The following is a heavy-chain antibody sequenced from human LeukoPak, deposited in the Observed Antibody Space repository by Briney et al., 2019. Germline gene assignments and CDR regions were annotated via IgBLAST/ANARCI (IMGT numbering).Heavy chain of an antibody. CDR3: AREDSIAVAGTGLLGY. D-gene: IGHD6-19*01. Sequence: GGSLRLSCAASGFTFSSYSMNWVRQAPGKGLEWVASVKKDASEMYYVDSVKGRFTISRDNAKNSLYLQMSSLRSEDTAVYYCAREDSIAVAGTGLLGYWGQGTLVTVSS. CDR2: VKKDASEM. J-gene: IGHJ4*02. CDR1: GFTFSSYS. V-gene: IGHV3-7*03.